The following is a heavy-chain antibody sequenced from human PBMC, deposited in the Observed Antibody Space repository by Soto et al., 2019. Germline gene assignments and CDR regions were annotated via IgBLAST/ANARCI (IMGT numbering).Heavy chain of an antibody. D-gene: IGHD5-18*01. J-gene: IGHJ6*02. CDR1: GGTFSSYA. Sequence: ASVKVSCKASGGTFSSYAISWVRQAPGQGLEWMGGIIPIFGTANYAQKFQGRVTITADESTSTAYMELSSLRSEDTAVYYCARWQGMSSRIQLWLRTAHGMDVWGQGTTVTVSS. V-gene: IGHV1-69*13. CDR3: ARWQGMSSRIQLWLRTAHGMDV. CDR2: IIPIFGTA.